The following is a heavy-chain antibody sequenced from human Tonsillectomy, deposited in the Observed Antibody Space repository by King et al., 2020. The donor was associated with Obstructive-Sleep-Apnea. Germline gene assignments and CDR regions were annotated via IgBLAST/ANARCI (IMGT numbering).Heavy chain of an antibody. J-gene: IGHJ1*01. CDR3: ARGRSGWSEYFQD. V-gene: IGHV4-38-2*02. CDR2: IYLSGGT. D-gene: IGHD6-19*01. CDR1: DYSISSGYY. Sequence: QLQESGPGLVKASETLSLTCTVSDYSISSGYYWGWIRQPPGKGLEWIASIYLSGGTYYNPSLKSRVTLSVNTSKKQFSLKVRSVTDADTAVYYCARGRSGWSEYFQDWGQGTLVTVSS.